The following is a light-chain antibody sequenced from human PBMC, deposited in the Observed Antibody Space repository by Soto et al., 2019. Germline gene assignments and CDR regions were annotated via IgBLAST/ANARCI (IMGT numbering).Light chain of an antibody. Sequence: QSALTQPASVSGSPGQSITISCTGTSSDVGSHNLVSWYQQHPGQAPKLMIYEVSKRPLGVSTRFSASKSGNTASLTISGLQAEDEADYYGGSYGGSRAVFGGGTQLTVL. CDR3: GSYGGSRAV. V-gene: IGLV2-23*02. CDR1: SSDVGSHNL. CDR2: EVS. J-gene: IGLJ7*01.